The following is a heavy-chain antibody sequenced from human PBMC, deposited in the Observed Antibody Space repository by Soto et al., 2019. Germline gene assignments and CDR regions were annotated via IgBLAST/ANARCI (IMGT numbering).Heavy chain of an antibody. CDR3: ARDGPVSTTYSWYAFDI. D-gene: IGHD1-20*01. CDR2: IWYDGSNK. J-gene: IGHJ3*02. CDR1: GFTFSSYG. V-gene: IGHV3-33*01. Sequence: GGSLILSCAASGFTFSSYGMHWVRQSPGKGLEWVAVIWYDGSNKYYADSVKGRFTISRDNSKNTLYLQMNSLRAEDTAVYYCARDGPVSTTYSWYAFDIWGQGTMVTVSS.